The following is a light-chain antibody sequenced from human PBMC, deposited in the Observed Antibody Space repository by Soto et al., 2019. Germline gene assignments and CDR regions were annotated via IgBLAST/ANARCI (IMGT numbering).Light chain of an antibody. CDR1: QGINNF. V-gene: IGKV1-16*02. Sequence: DIQMTQSPSSLSASVGDTVTITCRASQGINNFLAWFQQKPGKAPKSLIYGAPSLQSGVPSKFSGSGSDTGFTLTISSLQPEDSATYFCQQYHSYPVTFGGGTKVEIK. CDR2: GAP. J-gene: IGKJ4*01. CDR3: QQYHSYPVT.